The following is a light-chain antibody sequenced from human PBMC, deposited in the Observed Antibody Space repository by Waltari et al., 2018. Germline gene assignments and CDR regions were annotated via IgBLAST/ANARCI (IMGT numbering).Light chain of an antibody. CDR3: QQYSTLPSA. V-gene: IGKV1-33*01. CDR2: HAS. J-gene: IGKJ3*01. Sequence: DIQMTQSPSSLSASVGDRVTITCRASQDISNCLTWYQQKPGKAPKLLIYHASNLERGVPSRFSGSGSGTEFTLTISSLQPEDFATYYCQQYSTLPSAFGPGTKVGIK. CDR1: QDISNC.